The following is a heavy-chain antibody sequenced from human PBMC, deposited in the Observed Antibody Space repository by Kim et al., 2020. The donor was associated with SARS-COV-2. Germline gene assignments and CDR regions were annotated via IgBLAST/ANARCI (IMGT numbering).Heavy chain of an antibody. CDR1: GFTFSSYS. CDR3: ARIKGIVGASDY. J-gene: IGHJ4*02. D-gene: IGHD1-26*01. CDR2: ISSSSSYI. V-gene: IGHV3-21*01. Sequence: GGSLRLSCAASGFTFSSYSMNWVRQAPGKGLEWVSSISSSSSYIYYADSVKGRFTISRDNAKNSLYLQMNSLRAEDTAVYYCARIKGIVGASDYWGQGTLVTVSS.